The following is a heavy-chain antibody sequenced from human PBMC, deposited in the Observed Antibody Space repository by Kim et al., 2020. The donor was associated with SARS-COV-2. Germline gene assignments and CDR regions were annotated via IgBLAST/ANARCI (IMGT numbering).Heavy chain of an antibody. J-gene: IGHJ4*02. Sequence: GGSLRLSCAASGFSFRSSAMTWVRQAPGKGLEWVSGIGLSGDTYYADSVEGRFTISRDNSKNTLYLQMNNLRVEDTALYYCAKGPRGADYWGQGTLVTVSS. CDR1: GFSFRSSA. V-gene: IGHV3-23*01. CDR3: AKGPRGADY. D-gene: IGHD1-26*01. CDR2: IGLSGDT.